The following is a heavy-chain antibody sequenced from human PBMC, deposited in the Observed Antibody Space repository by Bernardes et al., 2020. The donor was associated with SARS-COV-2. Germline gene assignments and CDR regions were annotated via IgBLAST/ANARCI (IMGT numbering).Heavy chain of an antibody. CDR2: ITGSGNTI. CDR3: AKTGGPGKNWFDP. CDR1: GFTFSGYA. Sequence: GGSLRLSCAASGFTFSGYAMIWVRQAPGKGLEWVSGITGSGNTIDYADSVKGRFTISRDNSKNTLDLQMNSLRVDDTAVYYCAKTGGPGKNWFDPWGQGTLVTVSS. J-gene: IGHJ5*02. D-gene: IGHD3-10*01. V-gene: IGHV3-23*01.